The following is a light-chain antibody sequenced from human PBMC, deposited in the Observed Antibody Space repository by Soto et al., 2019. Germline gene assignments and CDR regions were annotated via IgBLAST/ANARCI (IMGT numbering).Light chain of an antibody. Sequence: DIVMTQSPESLAVSLGERATINCKSSQSVLYSSNNKNYIAWFQQKPGQAPKLLIYWASTREFGVPDRFSGSESGTDFTLTISSLQAEDVGVYYCQQYYTSPYTFGQGTKLEIK. J-gene: IGKJ2*01. CDR2: WAS. CDR3: QQYYTSPYT. CDR1: QSVLYSSNNKNY. V-gene: IGKV4-1*01.